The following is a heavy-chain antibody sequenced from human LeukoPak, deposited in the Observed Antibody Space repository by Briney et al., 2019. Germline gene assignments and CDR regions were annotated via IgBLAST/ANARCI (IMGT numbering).Heavy chain of an antibody. V-gene: IGHV4-39*01. CDR1: DGDIYTSPYY. CDR3: ARAGPRREGYNFDY. Sequence: PSVTLSLTCTFSDGDIYTSPYYWGWIRQPPGKGLECIRSVYYSGSTYYNPSLKSRVTISIDTSKKQFSLKVNSVTAADTAVYYCARAGPRREGYNFDYWGQGTLVTVSS. D-gene: IGHD5-24*01. CDR2: VYYSGST. J-gene: IGHJ4*02.